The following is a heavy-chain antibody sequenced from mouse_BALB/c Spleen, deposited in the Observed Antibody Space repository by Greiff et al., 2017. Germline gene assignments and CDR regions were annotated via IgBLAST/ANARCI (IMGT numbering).Heavy chain of an antibody. CDR2: ILPGSGST. J-gene: IGHJ3*01. CDR3: APSTMITEGFAY. D-gene: IGHD2-4*01. Sequence: QVQLKESGAELMKPGASVKISCKATGYTFSSYWIEWVKQRPGHGLEWIGEILPGSGSTNYNEKFKGKATFTADTSSNTAYMQLSSLTSEDSAVYYCAPSTMITEGFAYWGQGTLVTVSA. V-gene: IGHV1-9*01. CDR1: GYTFSSYW.